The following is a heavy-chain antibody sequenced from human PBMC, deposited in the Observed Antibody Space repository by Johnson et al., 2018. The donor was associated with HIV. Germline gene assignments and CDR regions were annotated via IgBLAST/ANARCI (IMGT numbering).Heavy chain of an antibody. V-gene: IGHV3-23*04. D-gene: IGHD3-9*01. CDR3: ASYDILTGYYAFDI. CDR2: ITGDGGRT. CDR1: GFTVSNNY. Sequence: EVQLVESGGGLVQPGGSLRLSCAASGFTVSNNYMSWVRQAPGKGLEWVSVITGDGGRTHYADSVRGRFIISRDNSKNTVYLQMNTLRADDTAVYYCASYDILTGYYAFDIWGQGTMVTVSS. J-gene: IGHJ3*02.